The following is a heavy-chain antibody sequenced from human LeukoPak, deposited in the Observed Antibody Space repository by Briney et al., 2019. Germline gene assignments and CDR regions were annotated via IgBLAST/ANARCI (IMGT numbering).Heavy chain of an antibody. D-gene: IGHD3-9*01. CDR2: IYTSGST. CDR3: ARDHSPPSYYDILTGSQGDWFDP. CDR1: GGSISSYY. Sequence: SETLSLTCTVSGGSISSYYWSWIRQPAGKGLEWIGRIYTSGSTNYNPSLKSRVTMSVDTSKNQFSLKLSSVTAADTAVYYCARDHSPPSYYDILTGSQGDWFDPWGQGTLVTVSS. V-gene: IGHV4-4*07. J-gene: IGHJ5*02.